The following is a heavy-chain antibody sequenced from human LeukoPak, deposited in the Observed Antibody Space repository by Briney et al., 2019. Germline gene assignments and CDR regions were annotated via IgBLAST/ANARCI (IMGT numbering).Heavy chain of an antibody. CDR2: ISGSGGST. V-gene: IGHV3-23*01. CDR3: AKVPGETYCTNGVCYSYFDY. J-gene: IGHJ4*02. CDR1: GFTFSSYA. D-gene: IGHD2-8*01. Sequence: GGSLRLSCAASGFTFSSYAMSWVRQAPGKGLEWVSAISGSGGSTYYADSVKGRFTISRDNSKNTLYLQMNSLRAEDTAVYYCAKVPGETYCTNGVCYSYFDYWGQGTLVTVSS.